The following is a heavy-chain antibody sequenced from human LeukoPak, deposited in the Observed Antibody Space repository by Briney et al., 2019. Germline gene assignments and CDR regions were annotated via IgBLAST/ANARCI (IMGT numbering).Heavy chain of an antibody. CDR2: IIPIFGIA. CDR3: ARERVDIVAPMFYGMDV. Sequence: ASVTVSCKASGGTFSSYAISWVRQAPGEGLEWMGRIIPIFGIANYAQKLQGRVTITADKSTSTAYMELSSLRSEDTAVYYCARERVDIVAPMFYGMDVWGQGTTVTVSS. J-gene: IGHJ6*02. V-gene: IGHV1-69*04. CDR1: GGTFSSYA. D-gene: IGHD5-12*01.